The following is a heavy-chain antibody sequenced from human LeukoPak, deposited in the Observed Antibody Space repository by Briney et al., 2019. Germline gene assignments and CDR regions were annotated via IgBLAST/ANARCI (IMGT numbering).Heavy chain of an antibody. CDR2: IYYSGGT. D-gene: IGHD2-2*01. CDR1: GGSISSYD. CDR3: ARRKKYQLPYYFDY. J-gene: IGHJ4*02. Sequence: SETLSLTCTVSGGSISSYDWSWVRQPPGKGLEWIGYIYYSGGTNYNPSLKRRVTISVATSKTQFSLKLRSVTAADTAVYYCARRKKYQLPYYFDYWGEGTLVTVSS. V-gene: IGHV4-59*01.